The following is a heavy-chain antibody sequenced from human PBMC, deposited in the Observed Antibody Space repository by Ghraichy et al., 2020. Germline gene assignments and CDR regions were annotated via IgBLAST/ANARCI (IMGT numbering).Heavy chain of an antibody. V-gene: IGHV4-59*01. CDR1: GGSISSYY. J-gene: IGHJ4*02. CDR3: ARTAQIAVAFNY. Sequence: SETLSLTCTVSGGSISSYYWSWIRQPPGKGLEWIGYIYYSGSTNYNPSLKSRVTISVDTSKNQFSLKLSSVTAADTAVYYCARTAQIAVAFNYWGQGPLVTVSS. CDR2: IYYSGST. D-gene: IGHD6-19*01.